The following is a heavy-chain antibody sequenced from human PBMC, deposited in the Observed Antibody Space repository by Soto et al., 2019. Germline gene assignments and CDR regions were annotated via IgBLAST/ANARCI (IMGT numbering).Heavy chain of an antibody. V-gene: IGHV1-46*01. D-gene: IGHD3-22*01. CDR1: GYTFTSYY. Sequence: ASVKVSCKASGYTFTSYYMHWVRQAPGQGLEWMGIINPSGGSTSYAQKFQGRVTMTRDTSTSTVYMELSSLRSEDTAVYYCASTTGDYYDSSGYYFVYWGQGTLVTVSS. J-gene: IGHJ4*02. CDR2: INPSGGST. CDR3: ASTTGDYYDSSGYYFVY.